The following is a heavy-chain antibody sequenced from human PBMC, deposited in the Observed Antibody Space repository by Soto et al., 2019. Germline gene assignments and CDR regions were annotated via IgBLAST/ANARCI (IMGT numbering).Heavy chain of an antibody. CDR1: GGSISSYY. CDR2: IYYSGST. D-gene: IGHD5-12*01. CDR3: ARHDRDSGYYVTNLDY. J-gene: IGHJ4*02. Sequence: SETLSLTCTVSGGSISSYYWSWIRQPPGKGLEWIGYIYYSGSTNYNPSLKSRVTISVDTSKNQFSLKLSSVTAADTAVYYCARHDRDSGYYVTNLDYWGQGPLVTVSS. V-gene: IGHV4-59*08.